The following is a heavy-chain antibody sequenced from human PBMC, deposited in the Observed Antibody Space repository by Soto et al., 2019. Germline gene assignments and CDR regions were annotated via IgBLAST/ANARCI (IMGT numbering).Heavy chain of an antibody. Sequence: QLHLQESGPGLVKPSETLSLTCTVSGGSISSSSYYWGWIRQPPGKGLEWMGNVYYGGGTYYNPRLKSRVTISVETSKRQFSLKLSSVTAADTAVYYCAGGDYYHSSGYYFYYYTMDVWGQGTTVTVSS. J-gene: IGHJ6*02. D-gene: IGHD3-22*01. CDR1: GGSISSSSYY. CDR3: AGGDYYHSSGYYFYYYTMDV. CDR2: VYYGGGT. V-gene: IGHV4-39*01.